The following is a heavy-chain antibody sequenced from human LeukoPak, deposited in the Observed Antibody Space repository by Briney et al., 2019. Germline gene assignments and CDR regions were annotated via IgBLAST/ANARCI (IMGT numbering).Heavy chain of an antibody. CDR1: GFTFSNAW. J-gene: IGHJ4*02. V-gene: IGHV3-15*01. Sequence: GGSLRLSCAASGFTFSNAWMSWVRQAPGKGLEWVGRIKSKTDGGTTDYAAPVKGRFTISRDDSKNTLYLQMNSLKTEDTAVYYCTTETQDIVANLDYWGQGTLVTVSS. D-gene: IGHD2-15*01. CDR2: IKSKTDGGTT. CDR3: TTETQDIVANLDY.